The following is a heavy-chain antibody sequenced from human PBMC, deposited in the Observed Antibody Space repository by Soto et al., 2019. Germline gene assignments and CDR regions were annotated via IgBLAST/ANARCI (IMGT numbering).Heavy chain of an antibody. CDR2: IYYNGNT. CDR1: GDSVNSGTYY. J-gene: IGHJ4*02. D-gene: IGHD1-26*01. Sequence: PSETLSLTCSVSGDSVNSGTYYWSWIRQPPGKGLEWIGNIYYNGNTDYNPSLKSRVTISVDTSKNQFSLTLNSVTAADTAVYYCARTNNLGQWAVWYWGQGTLVTVSS. CDR3: ARTNNLGQWAVWY. V-gene: IGHV4-61*01.